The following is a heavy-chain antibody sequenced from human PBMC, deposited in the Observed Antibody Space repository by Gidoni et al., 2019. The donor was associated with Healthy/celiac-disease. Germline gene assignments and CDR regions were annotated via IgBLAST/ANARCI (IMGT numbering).Heavy chain of an antibody. J-gene: IGHJ4*02. Sequence: STYYNPSLKSRVTISVDTSKNQFSLKLSSVTAADTAVYYCYGSRSSGWKGNDYWGQGTLVTVSS. V-gene: IGHV4-39*01. CDR3: YGSRSSGWKGNDY. D-gene: IGHD6-19*01. CDR2: ST.